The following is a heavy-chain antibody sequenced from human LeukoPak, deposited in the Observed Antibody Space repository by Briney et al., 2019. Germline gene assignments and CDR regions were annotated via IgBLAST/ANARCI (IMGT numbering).Heavy chain of an antibody. J-gene: IGHJ3*02. Sequence: SETLSLTCTVSGDSISSGSYSWDWIRQPPGKGLEWIGSIYYGGNTYHNPSLKSRVTISVDTSKNQFSLKLSSVTAADTAVYYCARSLPRPSKYSTNWFDAFDIWGHGTLLTVSS. CDR3: ARSLPRPSKYSTNWFDAFDI. CDR1: GDSISSGSYS. CDR2: IYYGGNT. D-gene: IGHD7-27*01. V-gene: IGHV4-39*01.